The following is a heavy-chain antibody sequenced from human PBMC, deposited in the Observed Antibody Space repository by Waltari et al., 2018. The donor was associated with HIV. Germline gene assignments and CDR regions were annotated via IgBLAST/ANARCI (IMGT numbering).Heavy chain of an antibody. CDR2: IKDDGGEK. CDR1: GFTLTNSW. D-gene: IGHD1-26*01. V-gene: IGHV3-7*01. Sequence: EVQLMESWGGLVQSVGSLRLSCAASGFTLTNSWMSWVRQTQGKGLEWVAYIKDDGGEKYYMGSVKGRFTISRDNAKNSMFLQMNSLRAEDTAVYYCARIGTFPHNYAIDFWGQGTTVTVSS. J-gene: IGHJ6*02. CDR3: ARIGTFPHNYAIDF.